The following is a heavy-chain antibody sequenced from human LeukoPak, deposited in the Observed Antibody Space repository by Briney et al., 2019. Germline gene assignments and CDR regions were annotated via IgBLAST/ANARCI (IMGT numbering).Heavy chain of an antibody. D-gene: IGHD1-26*01. J-gene: IGHJ4*02. CDR3: AKERWELLPPLDY. CDR1: GFTFSSYA. CDR2: ISYDGSNK. V-gene: IGHV3-30*04. Sequence: GGSLRLSCAASGFTFSSYAMHWVRQAPGKGLEWVAVISYDGSNKYYADSVKGRFTISRDNSKNTLYLQVNSLGDEDTAVYYCAKERWELLPPLDYWGQGTLVTVSS.